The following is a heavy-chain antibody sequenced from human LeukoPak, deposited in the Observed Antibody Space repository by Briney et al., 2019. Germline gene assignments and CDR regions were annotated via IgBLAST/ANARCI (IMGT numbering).Heavy chain of an antibody. Sequence: SETLSLTCTVSGGSISSYYWSWIRQPPGKGLEWIGYIYYSGSTNYNPSLKSRVTISVDTSKNQFSLKLSSVTAADTAVYYCARSYGSTSPIDYWGQGTLVTVSS. CDR1: GGSISSYY. CDR2: IYYSGST. D-gene: IGHD4-17*01. J-gene: IGHJ4*02. CDR3: ARSYGSTSPIDY. V-gene: IGHV4-59*01.